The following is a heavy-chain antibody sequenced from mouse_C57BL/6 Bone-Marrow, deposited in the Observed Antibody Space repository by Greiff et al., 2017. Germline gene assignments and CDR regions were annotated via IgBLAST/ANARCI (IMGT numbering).Heavy chain of an antibody. J-gene: IGHJ1*03. CDR3: ARPYYSSYVYFDV. Sequence: VQLQQSGAELVKPGASVKMSCKASGYTFTSYWITWVKQRPGQGLEWIGDIYPGSGSTNYNEKFKSKATLTVDTSSSTAYMQLSSLTSEDSAVYYGARPYYSSYVYFDVWGRGTTVTVSS. V-gene: IGHV1-55*01. CDR1: GYTFTSYW. CDR2: IYPGSGST. D-gene: IGHD2-5*01.